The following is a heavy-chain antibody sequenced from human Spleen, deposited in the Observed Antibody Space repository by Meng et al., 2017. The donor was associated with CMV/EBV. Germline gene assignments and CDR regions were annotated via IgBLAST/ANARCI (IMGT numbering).Heavy chain of an antibody. Sequence: SGYRFTSNGISWVRQAPGQGLEWLGWISAYNGNTNYAQKLQGRVTMTTDTSTSTAYMELRSLRSDDTAVYYCARRIAAAGPLYYFDYWGQGTLVTVSS. CDR3: ARRIAAAGPLYYFDY. D-gene: IGHD6-13*01. CDR2: ISAYNGNT. CDR1: GYRFTSNG. V-gene: IGHV1-18*01. J-gene: IGHJ4*02.